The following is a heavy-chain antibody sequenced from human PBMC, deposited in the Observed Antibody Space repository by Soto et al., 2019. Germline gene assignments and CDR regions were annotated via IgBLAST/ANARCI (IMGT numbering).Heavy chain of an antibody. CDR2: ISYDGSNK. V-gene: IGHV3-30-3*01. CDR3: ARTYYYDSTDLDY. Sequence: PGGSLRLSCAASGFTFSSYAMHWVRQAPGKGLEWVAVISYDGSNKYYADSVKGRFTISRDNSKNTLYLQMNSLRAEDTAVYYCARTYYYDSTDLDYWGQGTLVTVAS. D-gene: IGHD3-22*01. J-gene: IGHJ4*02. CDR1: GFTFSSYA.